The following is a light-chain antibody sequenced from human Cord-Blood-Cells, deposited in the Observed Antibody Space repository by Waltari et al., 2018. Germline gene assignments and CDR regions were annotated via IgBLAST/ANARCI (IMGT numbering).Light chain of an antibody. Sequence: DRQMTQSPSTLSASLGDRVTITCRASQSISSWLAWYQQKPGKAPKTLIYKASSLESGVPSRFSGSGSGTEFTLTISSLQPDDFATYYCQQYNSYPLTFGGGTKVEIK. J-gene: IGKJ4*01. V-gene: IGKV1-5*03. CDR1: QSISSW. CDR3: QQYNSYPLT. CDR2: KAS.